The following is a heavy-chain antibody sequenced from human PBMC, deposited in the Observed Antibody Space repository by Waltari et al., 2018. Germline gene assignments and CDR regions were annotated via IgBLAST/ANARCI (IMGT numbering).Heavy chain of an antibody. CDR2: ISGSGGTT. Sequence: EVQLLESGGGLVQPGGSLRLSCAASGFTFSSYAMSWVGQAPGEGLGWVSVISGSGGTTYYADSVKGRFTISRDNSKNTLYLQMNSLRAEDTAIYYCAKRVAVPGSTYYFDYWGQGTLVTVSS. D-gene: IGHD2-2*01. CDR3: AKRVAVPGSTYYFDY. CDR1: GFTFSSYA. J-gene: IGHJ4*02. V-gene: IGHV3-23*01.